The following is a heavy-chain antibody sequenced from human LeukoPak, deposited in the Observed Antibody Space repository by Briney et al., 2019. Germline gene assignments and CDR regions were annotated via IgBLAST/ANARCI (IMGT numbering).Heavy chain of an antibody. CDR1: GGSISSYY. D-gene: IGHD6-13*01. Sequence: SETLSLTCTVSGGSISSYYWSWIRQPPGKGLEWIGYIYYSGSTNYNPSLKSGVTISVDTSKNQFSLKLSSVTAADTAVYYCARGRSSSYYYYYYMDVWGKGTTVTVSS. V-gene: IGHV4-59*01. CDR3: ARGRSSSYYYYYYMDV. J-gene: IGHJ6*03. CDR2: IYYSGST.